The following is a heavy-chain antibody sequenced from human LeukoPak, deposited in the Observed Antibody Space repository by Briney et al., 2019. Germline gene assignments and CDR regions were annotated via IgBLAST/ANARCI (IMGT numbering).Heavy chain of an antibody. D-gene: IGHD6-25*01. V-gene: IGHV3-11*01. CDR2: IRPSGDII. CDR1: GFTFSDYY. Sequence: GGSLRLSCAASGFTFSDYYMNWVRQAPGKGLEGVSHIRPSGDIINYADSVRGRFTISRDNAQNSLYLQMDSLRAEDTAVYYCVREIGSSGGLDYWGQGTLVTVSS. CDR3: VREIGSSGGLDY. J-gene: IGHJ4*02.